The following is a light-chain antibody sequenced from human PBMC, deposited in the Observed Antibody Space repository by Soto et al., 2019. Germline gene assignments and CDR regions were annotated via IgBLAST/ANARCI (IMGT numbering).Light chain of an antibody. V-gene: IGKV3-20*01. Sequence: IVLTQSPGTLSLSPGERATLSCRAGQSVSSNYLAWYQQKPGQAHRLLIYAASSRATGIPDRFSGSGSGADFALTITRLEPEDFAVYYCKQYGASPLTFGPGTRLEIK. CDR3: KQYGASPLT. J-gene: IGKJ5*01. CDR1: QSVSSNY. CDR2: AAS.